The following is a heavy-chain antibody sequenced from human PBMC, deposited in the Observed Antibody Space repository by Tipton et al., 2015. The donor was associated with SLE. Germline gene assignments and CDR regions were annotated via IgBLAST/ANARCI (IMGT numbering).Heavy chain of an antibody. Sequence: TLSLTCTVYGGSFSGYYWSWIRQPPGKGLEWIGEINHSGSTNYNPSLKSRVTISVDTSKNQFSLKLNSVTAADTALYYCAAYYYDTSGVFDFWGQGTLVTVSS. D-gene: IGHD3-22*01. CDR1: GGSFSGYY. V-gene: IGHV4-34*01. CDR3: AAYYYDTSGVFDF. J-gene: IGHJ4*02. CDR2: INHSGST.